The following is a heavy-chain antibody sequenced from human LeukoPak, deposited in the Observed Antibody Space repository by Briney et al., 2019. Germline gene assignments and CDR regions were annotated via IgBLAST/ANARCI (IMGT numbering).Heavy chain of an antibody. CDR2: IYPGDSDT. V-gene: IGHV5-51*01. J-gene: IGHJ3*02. CDR1: GYSFPTYW. D-gene: IGHD2-2*01. Sequence: GESLKISCKGSGYSFPTYWIGWVRQKPGKGLEWMGIIYPGDSDTRYSPSFQGLVTISVDKSISTAYLQWSSLKASDTAMYYCARHEGYCISTSCSDTFDIWGQGTMVIVSS. CDR3: ARHEGYCISTSCSDTFDI.